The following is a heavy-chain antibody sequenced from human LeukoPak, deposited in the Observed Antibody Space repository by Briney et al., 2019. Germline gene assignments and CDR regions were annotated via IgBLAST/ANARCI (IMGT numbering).Heavy chain of an antibody. CDR2: IYSGGAT. D-gene: IGHD2/OR15-2a*01. Sequence: GGSLRLSCAASGFTVSNNYLSWVRQAPGKGPEWVSVIYSGGATHYADSVKGRFTSSRDNSKNTVYLQMSGLRAEDTAIYYCARGVPSPFPDPFDHWGQGTLVIVSS. V-gene: IGHV3-53*01. CDR3: ARGVPSPFPDPFDH. J-gene: IGHJ4*02. CDR1: GFTVSNNY.